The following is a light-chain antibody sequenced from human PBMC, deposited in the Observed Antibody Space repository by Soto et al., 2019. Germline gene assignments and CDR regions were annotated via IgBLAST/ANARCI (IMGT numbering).Light chain of an antibody. V-gene: IGKV3-15*01. CDR1: QSVRSH. CDR2: GAT. Sequence: DTVMTQSPATLSASPGEGVTLSCRASQSVRSHLAWYQQKPGQPPRLLIYGATTRATGIPARFSGSGFGTEFTLTISSLQSEDFAVYYYQQYKNWPLFGQGTRLDNK. J-gene: IGKJ5*01. CDR3: QQYKNWPL.